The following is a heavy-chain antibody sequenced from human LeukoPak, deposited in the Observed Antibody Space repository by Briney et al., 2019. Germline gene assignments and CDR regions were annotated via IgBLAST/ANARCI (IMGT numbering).Heavy chain of an antibody. CDR2: ISAYNGNT. CDR3: ARDSDDINYCSTTTCYWWDY. J-gene: IGHJ4*02. V-gene: IGHV1-18*01. Sequence: ASVNVSCKTSGYTFISYGISWVRQAPGQGLEWMGWISAYNGNTKYAQKLQGRVTMTTDTSTSTAYMELRSLRSDDTAVYYCARDSDDINYCSTTTCYWWDYWGQGTLVTVSS. D-gene: IGHD2-2*01. CDR1: GYTFISYG.